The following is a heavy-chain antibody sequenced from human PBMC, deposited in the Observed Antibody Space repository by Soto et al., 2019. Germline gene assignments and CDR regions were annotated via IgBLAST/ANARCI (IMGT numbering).Heavy chain of an antibody. CDR1: GYTFTRYG. J-gene: IGHJ6*02. Sequence: ASVKVSFKASGYTFTRYGISWLRQAPGQGLEWMGWISAYNGNTNYAQKLQGRVTMTTDTSTSTAYMELRSLRSDDTAVYYCARDGIGTQYYYYYGMDVWGQGTTVTVSS. V-gene: IGHV1-18*04. CDR3: ARDGIGTQYYYYYGMDV. CDR2: ISAYNGNT. D-gene: IGHD1-26*01.